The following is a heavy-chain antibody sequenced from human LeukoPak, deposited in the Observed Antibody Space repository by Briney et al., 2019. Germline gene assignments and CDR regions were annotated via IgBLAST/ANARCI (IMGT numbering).Heavy chain of an antibody. D-gene: IGHD3-16*01. V-gene: IGHV4-34*01. J-gene: IGHJ4*02. Sequence: SETLSLTCAVYGGAFSGYYWSWIRQPPGKGLEWIGEINHSGSTNYNPSLKSRVTISVDTSENQFSLKLSSVTAADTAVYYCARGRLSPDYWGQGTLVTVSS. CDR2: INHSGST. CDR3: ARGRLSPDY. CDR1: GGAFSGYY.